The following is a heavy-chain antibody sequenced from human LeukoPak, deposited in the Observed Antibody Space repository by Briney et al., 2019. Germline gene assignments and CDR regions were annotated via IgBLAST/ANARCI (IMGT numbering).Heavy chain of an antibody. CDR2: ISGGGEGT. V-gene: IGHV3-23*01. Sequence: PGGSLRLSCAASGFTFSNYDMNWVRQAPGKGLEWVSGISGGGEGTFYADSVKGRSTISRDISKSTLFLQMNSLRVEDTAVYYCAKATGSYPSNPFDYWGQGTLVTVSS. D-gene: IGHD1-26*01. CDR1: GFTFSNYD. J-gene: IGHJ4*02. CDR3: AKATGSYPSNPFDY.